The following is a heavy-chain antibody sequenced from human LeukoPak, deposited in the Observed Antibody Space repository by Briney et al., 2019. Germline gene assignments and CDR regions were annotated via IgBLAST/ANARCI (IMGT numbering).Heavy chain of an antibody. CDR1: GYTFTTYW. CDR2: IHPDDSDT. D-gene: IGHD1-26*01. J-gene: IGHJ4*02. Sequence: PGESLKISCKGSGYTFTTYWIGWVRQMPGKGLEWMGIIHPDDSDTTYNPSFQGQVTISADKSITTAYLQWRSLKASDTAMYYCARQGTSHYRGALAYWGQGTLVTVSS. V-gene: IGHV5-51*01. CDR3: ARQGTSHYRGALAY.